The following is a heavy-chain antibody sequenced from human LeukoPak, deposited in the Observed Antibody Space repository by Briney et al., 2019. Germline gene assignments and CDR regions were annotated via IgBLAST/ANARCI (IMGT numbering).Heavy chain of an antibody. CDR1: GYSFTNYD. CDR2: MNPNSGNT. V-gene: IGHV1-8*01. J-gene: IGHJ3*02. D-gene: IGHD2-8*02. Sequence: ASVKVSCRASGYSFTNYDMNWVRQATGQGLEWMGWMNPNSGNTGYAQKFQGRITMTWDTSTGTAYMELSSLRSEDTAVYICARDPINVWSAFDIWGQGTMVTVSS. CDR3: ARDPINVWSAFDI.